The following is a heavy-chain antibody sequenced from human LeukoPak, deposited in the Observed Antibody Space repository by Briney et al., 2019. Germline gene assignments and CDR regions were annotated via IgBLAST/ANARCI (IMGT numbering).Heavy chain of an antibody. J-gene: IGHJ4*02. CDR1: GFTFSSYA. CDR2: IKQDGSEK. Sequence: SGGSLRLSCAASGFTFSSYAMSWVRQAPGKGLEWVANIKQDGSEKYYVDSVKGRFTISRDNAKNSLYLQMNSLRAEDTAVYYCARDRHGPIDYWGQGTLVTVSS. V-gene: IGHV3-7*01. CDR3: ARDRHGPIDY.